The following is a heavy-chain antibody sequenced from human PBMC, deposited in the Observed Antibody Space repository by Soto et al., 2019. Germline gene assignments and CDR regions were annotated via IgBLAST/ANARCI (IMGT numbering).Heavy chain of an antibody. J-gene: IGHJ6*02. Sequence: ASVKVSCKASGYSFSSYGITWVRQAPGQGLEWLGWISPYNDDTKYAQRHQGRVTMTTDTSTRTAYMDIRGLRSDYTAIYYCARGGYYDSSGARNYHYYGMDVWGQGTTVTVSS. D-gene: IGHD3-22*01. CDR3: ARGGYYDSSGARNYHYYGMDV. CDR1: GYSFSSYG. V-gene: IGHV1-18*01. CDR2: ISPYNDDT.